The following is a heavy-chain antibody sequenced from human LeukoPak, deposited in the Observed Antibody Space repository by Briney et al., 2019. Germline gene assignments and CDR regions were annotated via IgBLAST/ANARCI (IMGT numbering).Heavy chain of an antibody. CDR3: ARDGSGSYVT. D-gene: IGHD3-10*01. J-gene: IGHJ5*02. V-gene: IGHV4-39*07. Sequence: SETLSLTCTVSGGSISSYYWSWIRQPPGKGLEWIGSIYYSGSTYYNPSLKSRVTISVDTSKNRFSLKLSSVTAADTAVYYCARDGSGSYVTWGQGTLVTVSS. CDR2: IYYSGST. CDR1: GGSISSYY.